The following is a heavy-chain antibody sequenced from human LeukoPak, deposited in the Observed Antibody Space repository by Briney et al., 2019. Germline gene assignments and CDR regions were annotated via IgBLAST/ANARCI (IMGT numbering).Heavy chain of an antibody. V-gene: IGHV4-39*07. CDR2: ISYSGGT. CDR1: GGSISSSSYY. D-gene: IGHD6-13*01. Sequence: SKTLSLTCTVSGGSISSSSYYWGWIRQPPGKGLEWIGSISYSGGTYYNPSLKSRATISVDTSKNQFSLKLSSVTAADTAVYYCAIRYSSSWTTDSFDIWGQGTMVTVSS. CDR3: AIRYSSSWTTDSFDI. J-gene: IGHJ3*02.